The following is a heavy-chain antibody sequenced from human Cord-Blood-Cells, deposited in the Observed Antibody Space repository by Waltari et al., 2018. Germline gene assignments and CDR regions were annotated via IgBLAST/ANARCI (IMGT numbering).Heavy chain of an antibody. CDR1: GYTFTGYY. Sequence: QVQLVQSGAEVKKPGASVKVSCKASGYTFTGYYMHWVRQDPGQGLEWMGWIHPNSGGTNYAQKCQGWVTMTRDTSISTAYMELSRLRSDDTAVYYCARDKLGMGMDIWGQGTMVTVSS. CDR3: ARDKLGMGMDI. CDR2: IHPNSGGT. V-gene: IGHV1-2*04. J-gene: IGHJ3*02. D-gene: IGHD7-27*01.